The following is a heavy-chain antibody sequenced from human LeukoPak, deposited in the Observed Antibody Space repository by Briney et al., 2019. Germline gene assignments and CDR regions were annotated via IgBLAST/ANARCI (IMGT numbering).Heavy chain of an antibody. V-gene: IGHV3-73*01. CDR3: AKDMRMASFEH. Sequence: GGSLRLSCAASGFTFSGSAMHWVRQASGKGLEWVGRIRSKANSYATAYAASVKGRFTISRDNSKNTLYLQINSLRVEDTAVYYCAKDMRMASFEHWGRGTQVTVSS. D-gene: IGHD5-24*01. J-gene: IGHJ4*02. CDR2: IRSKANSYAT. CDR1: GFTFSGSA.